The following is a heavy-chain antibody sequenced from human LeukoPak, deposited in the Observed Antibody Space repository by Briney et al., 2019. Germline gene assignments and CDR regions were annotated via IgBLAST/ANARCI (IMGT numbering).Heavy chain of an antibody. CDR1: GGSISSGDYY. J-gene: IGHJ4*02. CDR3: ARSRIQLWNSPFDY. CDR2: IYYSGST. V-gene: IGHV4-30-4*01. Sequence: SQTLSLTCTVSGGSISSGDYYWSWIRQPPGKGLEWIGYIYYSGSTYYNPSLKSRVTISVDTSRDQFSLKLNSVTAADTAVYYCARSRIQLWNSPFDYWGQGTLVTVSS. D-gene: IGHD5-18*01.